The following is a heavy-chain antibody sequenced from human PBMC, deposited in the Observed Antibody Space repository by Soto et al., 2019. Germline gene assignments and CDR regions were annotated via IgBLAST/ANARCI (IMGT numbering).Heavy chain of an antibody. D-gene: IGHD2-21*01. CDR1: GFTFGSHG. CDR2: ISYDETNG. J-gene: IGHJ6*02. V-gene: IGHV3-30*18. CDR3: AKDLRTTISDYGMDV. Sequence: QVQLVESGGGLVQPGGSLRLTCVASGFTFGSHGMHWVRQAPGKGLEWVAVISYDETNGYYVDSVKGRFTISRDNSKSTLYLQMNRLRPEDTAVYKCAKDLRTTISDYGMDVWGQGTTVTVSS.